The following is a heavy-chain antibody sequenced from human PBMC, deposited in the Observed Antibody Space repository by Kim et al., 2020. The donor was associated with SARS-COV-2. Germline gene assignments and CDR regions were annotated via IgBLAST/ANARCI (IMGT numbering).Heavy chain of an antibody. J-gene: IGHJ4*02. D-gene: IGHD2-21*01. V-gene: IGHV1-69*13. CDR3: ARGDYCFSGTCYRRFLDY. CDR2: IIPIFGTT. Sequence: SVKVSCKASGGIFSSFGISWVRQAPGQGPEWMGQIIPIFGTTNSAQKFQGRVTITADESTSTAYMELSSLRPEDTAVYYCARGDYCFSGTCYRRFLDYWGQGTLVTVSS. CDR1: GGIFSSFG.